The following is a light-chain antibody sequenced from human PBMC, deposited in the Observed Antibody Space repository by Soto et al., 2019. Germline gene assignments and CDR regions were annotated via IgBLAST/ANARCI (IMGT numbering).Light chain of an antibody. CDR3: SSYTSRNTPGVV. CDR1: SSDVGGYNY. Sequence: QSALTQPASASGSPGQSITISCTGTSSDVGGYNYVSWYQQHPGKAPKLMIYDVSNRPSGVSNRFSGSKSGNTASLTISGLQAEDEADYYCSSYTSRNTPGVVFGGGTKQTVL. J-gene: IGLJ2*01. CDR2: DVS. V-gene: IGLV2-14*01.